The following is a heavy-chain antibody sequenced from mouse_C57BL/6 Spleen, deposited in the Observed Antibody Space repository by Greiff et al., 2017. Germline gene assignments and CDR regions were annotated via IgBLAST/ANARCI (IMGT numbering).Heavy chain of an antibody. Sequence: QVQLQQPGAELVKPGASVKLSCKASGYTFTSYWMHWVKQRPGRGLEWIGRIDPNSGGTKYNEKFKSKATLTVDKPSSTAYMQLSSLTSEDSAVYNCARSGETGTLYYYAMDYWGQGTSVTVSS. V-gene: IGHV1-72*01. J-gene: IGHJ4*01. D-gene: IGHD4-1*01. CDR3: ARSGETGTLYYYAMDY. CDR1: GYTFTSYW. CDR2: IDPNSGGT.